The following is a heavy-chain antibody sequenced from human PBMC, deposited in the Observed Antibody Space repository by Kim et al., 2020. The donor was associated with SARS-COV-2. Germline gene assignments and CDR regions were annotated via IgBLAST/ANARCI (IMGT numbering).Heavy chain of an antibody. Sequence: SETLSLTCSVSGGSISSYYWDWIRQPAGKGLEWIGRFYTTGSPNYNPSLKSRVTMSVDTSMNQFSLKLTSVTAADTAVYYCARGGISTLYPFAFWGQGTL. V-gene: IGHV4-4*07. J-gene: IGHJ4*02. CDR2: FYTTGSP. D-gene: IGHD6-13*01. CDR1: GGSISSYY. CDR3: ARGGISTLYPFAF.